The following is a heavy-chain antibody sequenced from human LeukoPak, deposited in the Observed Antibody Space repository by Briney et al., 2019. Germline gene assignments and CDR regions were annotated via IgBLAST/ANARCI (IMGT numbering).Heavy chain of an antibody. J-gene: IGHJ4*02. CDR3: ATTATGHYFDY. V-gene: IGHV3-7*01. CDR1: GFTFSSYW. Sequence: GGSLRLSCAASGFTFSSYWMSWVRQAPGKGLEWVAKIKQDGSEKYYVDSVKGRSTISRDNAKNSLYLQMNSLRAEDAAVYYCATTATGHYFDYWGQGTLVTVSS. D-gene: IGHD6-13*01. CDR2: IKQDGSEK.